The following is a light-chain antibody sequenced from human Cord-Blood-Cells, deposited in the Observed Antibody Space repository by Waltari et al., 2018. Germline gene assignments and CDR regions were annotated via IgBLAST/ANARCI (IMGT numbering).Light chain of an antibody. J-gene: IGKJ2*03. CDR3: QQRSNWYS. V-gene: IGKV3-11*01. CDR1: QSVSSY. Sequence: EIVLTQSPATLSLSPVARAPLSCRSSQSVSSYLAWYQQKPGQAPRLLIYDASNRAIGITARFSGSGSGTDFTLTISSLEPEYFAVYYCQQRSNWYSFGQGTKLEIK. CDR2: DAS.